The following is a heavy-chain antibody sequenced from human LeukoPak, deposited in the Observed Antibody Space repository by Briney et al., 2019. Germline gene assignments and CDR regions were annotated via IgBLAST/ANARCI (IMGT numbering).Heavy chain of an antibody. CDR3: ARDRGNSGLNFDL. V-gene: IGHV4-59*01. Sequence: SETLSLTCTVSGGSISSYYWNWIRQPPGKGLEWIGYIYYIGSTNYSPSLKSRVTISVDTSKNQFSLKLSSVTAADTAVYYCARDRGNSGLNFDLWGRGTLVTVSS. D-gene: IGHD2/OR15-2a*01. J-gene: IGHJ2*01. CDR2: IYYIGST. CDR1: GGSISSYY.